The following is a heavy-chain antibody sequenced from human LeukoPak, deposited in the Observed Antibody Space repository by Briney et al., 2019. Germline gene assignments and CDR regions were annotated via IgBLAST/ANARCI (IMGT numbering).Heavy chain of an antibody. V-gene: IGHV4-4*07. CDR1: GGSISFHY. CDR2: IYTSGST. CDR3: ARDGVVALDSFDI. Sequence: SETLSLTCTVSGGSISFHYWSWIRQPAGEGLEWIGRIYTSGSTNYNPSLKSRVTMSVDTSTNQFSLKLTSVAAADTAVYYCARDGVVALDSFDIWGQGTMVTVSS. D-gene: IGHD2-15*01. J-gene: IGHJ3*02.